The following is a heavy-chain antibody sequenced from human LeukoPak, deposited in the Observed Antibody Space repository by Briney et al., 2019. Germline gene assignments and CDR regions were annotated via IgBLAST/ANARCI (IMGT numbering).Heavy chain of an antibody. V-gene: IGHV4-39*06. CDR3: ARWRIRLSRGCLDV. J-gene: IGHJ6*04. CDR2: INHSGST. D-gene: IGHD5-18*01. Sequence: PSETLSLTCTVSGGSISSSSYYWGWIRQPPGKGLEWIGEINHSGSTNYNPSLKSRFTIYVDKSKNQVPLKLRSVTAADTAVYYCARWRIRLSRGCLDVWGKGTTVTVSS. CDR1: GGSISSSSYY.